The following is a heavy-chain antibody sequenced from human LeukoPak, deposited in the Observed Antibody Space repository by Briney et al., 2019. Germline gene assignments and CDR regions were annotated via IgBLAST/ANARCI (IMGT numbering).Heavy chain of an antibody. V-gene: IGHV4-30-2*01. CDR1: GGSISSGGYY. CDR3: ARDMSTRVTPISYAFDV. Sequence: PSETLSLTCTVSGGSISSGGYYWSWIRQPPGKGLEWIGYIYHSGSTYYNPSLKSRVTISVDRSKNQFSLKLSSVTAADTAVYYCARDMSTRVTPISYAFDVWGQGTMVVVSS. CDR2: IYHSGST. D-gene: IGHD4-23*01. J-gene: IGHJ3*01.